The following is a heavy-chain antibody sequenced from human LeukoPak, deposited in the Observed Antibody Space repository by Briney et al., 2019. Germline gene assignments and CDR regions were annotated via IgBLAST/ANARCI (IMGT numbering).Heavy chain of an antibody. CDR3: ATQEDEDY. Sequence: PSETLSLTCSVSGDSVSRSDSYWDWIRQPPGKGLEWIGTIYYSGRTYYNPSLKSRVTISVDTSKNQFSLKLSSVTAADTAVYYCATQEDEDYWGQGTLVTVSS. CDR2: IYYSGRT. J-gene: IGHJ4*02. CDR1: GDSVSRSDSY. D-gene: IGHD2-15*01. V-gene: IGHV4-39*01.